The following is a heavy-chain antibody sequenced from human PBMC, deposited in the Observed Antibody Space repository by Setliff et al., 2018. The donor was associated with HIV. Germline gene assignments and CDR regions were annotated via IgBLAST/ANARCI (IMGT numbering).Heavy chain of an antibody. V-gene: IGHV4-31*03. CDR2: IYYTGNT. CDR1: GASVSSGGYY. J-gene: IGHJ4*02. D-gene: IGHD6-19*01. CDR3: ARVPDGWYVDY. Sequence: SETLSLTCTVSGASVSSGGYYWSWIRRRPGRGLEFIGYIYYTGNTYYSPSLESRVVISVDTSKNQFSLRLTSVTAADTAVYYCARVPDGWYVDYWGQGTLVTVSS.